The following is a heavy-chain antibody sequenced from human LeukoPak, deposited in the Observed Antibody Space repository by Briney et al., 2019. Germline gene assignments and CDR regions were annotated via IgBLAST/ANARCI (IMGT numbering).Heavy chain of an antibody. V-gene: IGHV4-31*03. Sequence: SETLSLTCTVSGGSISNGGYYWSWIRQHPGKGLEWIGYIYYSGSTYYNPSLKSRVTISVDTSKNQFSLKLSSVTAADTAVYYCARHVGSSGWYRYFYYYGMDVWGQGTTVTVSS. CDR3: ARHVGSSGWYRYFYYYGMDV. CDR2: IYYSGST. J-gene: IGHJ6*02. CDR1: GGSISNGGYY. D-gene: IGHD6-19*01.